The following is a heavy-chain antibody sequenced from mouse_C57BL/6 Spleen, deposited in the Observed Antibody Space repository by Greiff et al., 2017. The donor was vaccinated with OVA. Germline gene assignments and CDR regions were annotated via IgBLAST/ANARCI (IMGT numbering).Heavy chain of an antibody. V-gene: IGHV7-3*01. J-gene: IGHJ4*01. CDR3: ASDYYGSSYAMDY. CDR2: IRNTANGYNT. D-gene: IGHD1-1*01. Sequence: EVKLMESGGGLVQPGGSLSLSCAASGFTFTDYYMSWVRQPPGKALEWLGFIRNTANGYNTEYRASVTGRFTIARDNSQSILYLRMNALRAEDSATYYCASDYYGSSYAMDYWGQGTSVTVSS. CDR1: GFTFTDYY.